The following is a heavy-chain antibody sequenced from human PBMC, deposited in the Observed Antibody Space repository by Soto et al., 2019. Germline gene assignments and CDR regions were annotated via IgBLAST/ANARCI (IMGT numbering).Heavy chain of an antibody. Sequence: EVQLVESGGDLVQPGQSLRLSCAASGFSFSSYSMNWVRQAPGKGLEWISYLSSSKTYIWYADSVKGRFTISRDNAKNSLSLQMNSLRDEDTAVYYCVRDSGCAFDIWGLGTIVIVSS. CDR2: LSSSKTYI. V-gene: IGHV3-48*02. CDR3: VRDSGCAFDI. J-gene: IGHJ3*02. D-gene: IGHD5-12*01. CDR1: GFSFSSYS.